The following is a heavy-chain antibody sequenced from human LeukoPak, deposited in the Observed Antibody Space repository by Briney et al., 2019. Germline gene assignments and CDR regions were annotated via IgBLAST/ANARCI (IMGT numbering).Heavy chain of an antibody. D-gene: IGHD1-26*01. CDR3: ARWAGGHYDY. CDR1: GFTFSNFW. Sequence: QTGGSLRLSCAVSGFTFSNFWMSWVRQAPGNGLEWVANIKQDGSETYYVDSVKGRFTISRDNAKNSLYLQMNSLRAEDTAFYYCARWAGGHYDYWGQGTLVTVSS. J-gene: IGHJ4*02. CDR2: IKQDGSET. V-gene: IGHV3-7*03.